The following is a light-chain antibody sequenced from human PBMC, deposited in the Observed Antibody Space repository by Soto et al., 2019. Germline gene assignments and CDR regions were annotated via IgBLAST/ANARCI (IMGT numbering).Light chain of an antibody. J-gene: IGLJ2*01. CDR3: SSYTNASTYVV. Sequence: QSVLTQPASVSGSPGQSITISCTGTSSDVGGYNYVSWYQQHPGKAPNLMIYEVSNRPSGVSNRFSGSKSGNTASLTLSVFRGGEDDESYCSSYTNASTYVVFGGGTKLTVL. V-gene: IGLV2-14*01. CDR2: EVS. CDR1: SSDVGGYNY.